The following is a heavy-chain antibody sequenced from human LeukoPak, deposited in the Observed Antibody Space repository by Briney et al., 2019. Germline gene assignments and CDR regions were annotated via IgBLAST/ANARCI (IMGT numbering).Heavy chain of an antibody. CDR3: ARDDCGDTCYPGGY. V-gene: IGHV1-3*01. Sequence: GASVKVSCKACGYTFTNYVIHWVRQAPGQRPEWMGWINAGNGDTKYSHHFQGRVTITRDTSASTAYMEMSSLTSEDTALYYCARDDCGDTCYPGGYWGQGTLVTVSS. CDR1: GYTFTNYV. D-gene: IGHD2-21*01. CDR2: INAGNGDT. J-gene: IGHJ4*02.